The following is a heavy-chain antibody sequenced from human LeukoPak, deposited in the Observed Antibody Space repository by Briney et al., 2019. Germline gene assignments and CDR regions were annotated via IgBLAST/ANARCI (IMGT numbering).Heavy chain of an antibody. CDR2: ISGSGGSI. V-gene: IGHV3-23*01. D-gene: IGHD2-2*03. J-gene: IGHJ4*02. CDR3: AKVDKYYFDY. CDR1: GFTFSSYA. Sequence: GGSLRLSCAASGFTFSSYAMSWVRQAPGKGLEWVSAISGSGGSIYYADSVKGRFTISRDNSNNTLYLQMNSLRAEDTAVYYCAKVDKYYFDYWGRGTLVTVSS.